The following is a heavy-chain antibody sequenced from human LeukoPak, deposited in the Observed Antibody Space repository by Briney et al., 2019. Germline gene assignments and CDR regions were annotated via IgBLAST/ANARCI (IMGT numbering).Heavy chain of an antibody. Sequence: ASVKVSCKASGYTFTSYGISWVRQAPGQGLEWMGWISAYNGNTNYAQKLQGRVTMTTDTSTSTAYMELRSLRSDDTAVYYCARVKKGYGDYDFVAFDIWGQGTMVTVSS. V-gene: IGHV1-18*01. CDR1: GYTFTSYG. CDR2: ISAYNGNT. CDR3: ARVKKGYGDYDFVAFDI. J-gene: IGHJ3*02. D-gene: IGHD4-17*01.